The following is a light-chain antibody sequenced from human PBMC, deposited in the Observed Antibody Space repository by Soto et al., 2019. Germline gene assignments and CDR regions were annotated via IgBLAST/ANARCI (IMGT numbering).Light chain of an antibody. J-gene: IGKJ1*01. CDR2: GAS. CDR1: QTVRNNY. Sequence: EIVLTQSPGTLSLSPGESATLSCRASQTVRNNYLAWYQQKPGQAPRLLIYGASSRTTGIPDRFSGSGSGTDFTLTISKLEPEDFAVYNCQQYGSSPWTFGQGMKVENK. CDR3: QQYGSSPWT. V-gene: IGKV3-20*01.